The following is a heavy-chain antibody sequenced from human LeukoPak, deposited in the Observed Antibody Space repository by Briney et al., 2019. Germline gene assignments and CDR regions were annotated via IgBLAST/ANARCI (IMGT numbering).Heavy chain of an antibody. CDR1: GFTVSSNY. J-gene: IGHJ4*02. V-gene: IGHV3-53*01. Sequence: GGSLTLSCAASGFTVSSNYMSWVRQAPGKGLEWVSVIYSGGSTYYADSVKGRFTISRDNSKNTLYLQMNSLRAEDTAVYYCARDTGPDSGVDYWGQGTLVTVSS. CDR2: IYSGGST. CDR3: ARDTGPDSGVDY. D-gene: IGHD6-19*01.